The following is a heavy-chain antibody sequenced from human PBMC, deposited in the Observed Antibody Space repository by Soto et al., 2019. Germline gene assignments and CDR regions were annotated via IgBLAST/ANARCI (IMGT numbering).Heavy chain of an antibody. V-gene: IGHV3-23*01. Sequence: EVQLLESGGGLVQPGGSLRLSCAASGFTFSSYAMSWVRQAPGKGLEWVSAISGSGGSTYYADSVKGRFTISRDNSKNTLYRQMNSLRAEDTAVYYCAKDRQLSMGLRGGVRYYYYYGMDVWGQGTTVTVSS. CDR3: AKDRQLSMGLRGGVRYYYYYGMDV. D-gene: IGHD3-10*01. CDR2: ISGSGGST. J-gene: IGHJ6*02. CDR1: GFTFSSYA.